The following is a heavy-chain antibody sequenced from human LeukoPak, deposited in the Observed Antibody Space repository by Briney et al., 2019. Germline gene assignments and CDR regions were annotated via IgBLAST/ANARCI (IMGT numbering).Heavy chain of an antibody. Sequence: SETLSLTCTVSGGSIRSYYWSWMRQPPGKGLEWIGYIYYSGSTNYNPSLKSRVTISVDTSKNQFSLKLSSVTAADTAVYYCARVTTGDYFDYWGQGTLVTVSS. V-gene: IGHV4-59*01. CDR2: IYYSGST. CDR3: ARVTTGDYFDY. CDR1: GGSIRSYY. J-gene: IGHJ4*02. D-gene: IGHD4-17*01.